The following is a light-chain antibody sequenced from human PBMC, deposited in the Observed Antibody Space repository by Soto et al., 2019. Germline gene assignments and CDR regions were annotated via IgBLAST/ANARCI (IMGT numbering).Light chain of an antibody. Sequence: SVWTQAPGTLYLSTGESATLSCRASQSVSRSYLDWYEQKPGQAPRLLIYGAYSRANGIPGRLSGSGSGTDFTLTISRLEPEDFAVYYCHQYDSSPLTFGGGNKVEI. CDR2: GAY. CDR3: HQYDSSPLT. V-gene: IGKV3-20*01. J-gene: IGKJ4*02. CDR1: QSVSRSY.